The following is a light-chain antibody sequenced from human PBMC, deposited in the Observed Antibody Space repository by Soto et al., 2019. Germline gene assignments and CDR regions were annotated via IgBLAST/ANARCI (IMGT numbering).Light chain of an antibody. CDR1: QSVGGY. V-gene: IGKV3-20*01. J-gene: IGKJ1*01. CDR3: QQYGSSPRT. Sequence: DIVLTQSPATLSLSPGDRSTLFCMASQSVGGYLGWYKKRHGQATRMIIYDASNRVPGVPDRVSGSGSGKDFTLTISRLEPEDWAVYYGQQYGSSPRTFGQGTKVDIK. CDR2: DAS.